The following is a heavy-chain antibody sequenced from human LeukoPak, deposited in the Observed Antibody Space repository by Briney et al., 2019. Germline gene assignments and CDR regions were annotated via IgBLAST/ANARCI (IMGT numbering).Heavy chain of an antibody. CDR2: ISGSGGST. CDR1: EFTFSSYA. J-gene: IGHJ4*02. V-gene: IGHV3-23*01. Sequence: PGGSLRLSCVAYEFTFSSYAMSWVRQAPGKGLEWVSGISGSGGSTYYADSVKGRFTISRDNSKDTLYLQMNSLRAEDTAVYYCAKSPRDSSSWANFDYWGQGTLVTVFS. D-gene: IGHD6-13*01. CDR3: AKSPRDSSSWANFDY.